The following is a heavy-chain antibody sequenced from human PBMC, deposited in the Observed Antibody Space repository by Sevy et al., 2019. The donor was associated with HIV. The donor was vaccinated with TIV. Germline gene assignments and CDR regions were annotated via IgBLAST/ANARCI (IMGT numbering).Heavy chain of an antibody. Sequence: GGSLRLSCAVSGFTFSSYSMNWVRQAPGKGLEWVGFIRSKACGGKTEYAASVKGRFTISRDESKSIAYLQMNSLKTEDTAVYYCTRDRGRLQGYYLDYWGQGTLVTVSS. CDR3: TRDRGRLQGYYLDY. CDR2: IRSKACGGKT. J-gene: IGHJ4*02. D-gene: IGHD4-4*01. V-gene: IGHV3-49*04. CDR1: GFTFSSYS.